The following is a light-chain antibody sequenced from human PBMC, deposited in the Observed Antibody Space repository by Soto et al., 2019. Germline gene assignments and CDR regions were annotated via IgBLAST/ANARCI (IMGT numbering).Light chain of an antibody. V-gene: IGKV1-39*01. J-gene: IGKJ1*01. CDR2: AAS. Sequence: DIQMTQSPSSLSASVGDRVTITCRASQSISGYLNWYQQKPGKAPNLLIYAASSLQSGVPSRFSGSGSGTDFTLTISSLQPEEVATYSCKQSYRSSVKVGQGTKVDIK. CDR1: QSISGY. CDR3: KQSYRSSVK.